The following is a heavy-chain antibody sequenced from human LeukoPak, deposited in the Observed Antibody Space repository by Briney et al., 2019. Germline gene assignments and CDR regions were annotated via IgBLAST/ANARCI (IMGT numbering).Heavy chain of an antibody. CDR2: IKQDGSEK. D-gene: IGHD3-3*01. J-gene: IGHJ4*02. CDR3: ARDRYDFWSGQDY. V-gene: IGHV3-7*01. CDR1: GFTFSSYW. Sequence: GGSLRLSCAASGFTFSSYWMSWVRQAPGKGLEWVANIKQDGSEKYYVDSVKGRFTISRDNAKNSLYLQMNSLRAEDTAVYYCARDRYDFWSGQDYWGQGTLVTVSS.